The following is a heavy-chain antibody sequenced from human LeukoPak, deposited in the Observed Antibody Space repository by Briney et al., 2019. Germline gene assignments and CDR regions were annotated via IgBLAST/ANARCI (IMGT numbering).Heavy chain of an antibody. CDR1: GGSISSYC. CDR2: IYYSGNT. CDR3: ARDRVTMVRGVPSGMDV. V-gene: IGHV4-59*01. J-gene: IGHJ6*04. Sequence: PSETLSLTCTVSGGSISSYCWSWIRQPTGKGLEWIGYIYYSGNTNYNPSLKSRVTISVDTSKNQFSLKLSSVTAADTAVYYCARDRVTMVRGVPSGMDVWGKGTTVTVSS. D-gene: IGHD3-10*01.